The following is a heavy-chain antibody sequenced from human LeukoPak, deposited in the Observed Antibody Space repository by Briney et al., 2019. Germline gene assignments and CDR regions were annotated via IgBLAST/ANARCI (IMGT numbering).Heavy chain of an antibody. CDR2: ISGSGGST. CDR1: GFTFSSYA. Sequence: PGGSLRLSCAASGFTFSSYAMSWVRQAPGKGLEWVSAISGSGGSTYYADSVKGRCTISRDNSKNTLYLQMNSLRAEDTAVYYCAKDTVRGYSYGQFDYWGQGTLVTVSS. D-gene: IGHD5-18*01. J-gene: IGHJ4*02. V-gene: IGHV3-23*01. CDR3: AKDTVRGYSYGQFDY.